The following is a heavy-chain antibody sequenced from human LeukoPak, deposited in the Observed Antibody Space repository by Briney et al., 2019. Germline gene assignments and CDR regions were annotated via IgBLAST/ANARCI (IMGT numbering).Heavy chain of an antibody. J-gene: IGHJ4*02. CDR2: ISWNSGSI. V-gene: IGHV3-9*01. CDR1: GFTFDDYA. Sequence: GGSLRLSCAASGFTFDDYAMHWVRQAPGKGLEWVSGISWNSGSIGCADSVKGRFTISRDNAKNSLYLQMNNLRADDTAVYYCVKDSDIVVAIGASWGQGSLVTVSS. D-gene: IGHD2-15*01. CDR3: VKDSDIVVAIGAS.